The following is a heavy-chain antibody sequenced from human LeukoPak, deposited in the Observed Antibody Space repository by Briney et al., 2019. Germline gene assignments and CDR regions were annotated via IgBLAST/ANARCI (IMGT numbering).Heavy chain of an antibody. V-gene: IGHV3-9*01. D-gene: IGHD4-17*01. CDR3: ARDLYGDYPWDY. CDR1: GFTFDDYA. CDR2: ISWNSGSI. J-gene: IGHJ4*02. Sequence: GRSLRLSCAASGFTFDDYAMLWVRQAPGKGLEWVSGISWNSGSIGYADSVKGRFTISRDNAKNSLYLQMNSLRAEDTAVYYCARDLYGDYPWDYWGQGTLVTVSS.